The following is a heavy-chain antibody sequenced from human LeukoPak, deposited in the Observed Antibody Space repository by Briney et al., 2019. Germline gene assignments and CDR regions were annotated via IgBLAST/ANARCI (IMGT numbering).Heavy chain of an antibody. CDR2: IRYDGSNK. J-gene: IGHJ6*03. D-gene: IGHD1/OR15-1a*01. CDR1: GFTFSSYG. CDR3: AKVGFGSTPNNYYYYHYMDV. Sequence: PGGSLRLSCAASGFTFSSYGMHWVRQAPGKGLEWVAFIRYDGSNKYYADSVKGRFTISRDNSKNTLYLQMNSLRAEDTAVYYCAKVGFGSTPNNYYYYHYMDVWGKGTTVTTSS. V-gene: IGHV3-30*02.